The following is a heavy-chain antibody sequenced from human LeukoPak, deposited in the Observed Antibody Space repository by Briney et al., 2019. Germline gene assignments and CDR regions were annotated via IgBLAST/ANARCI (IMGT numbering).Heavy chain of an antibody. CDR3: ARDSETGDFWSGYPSV. CDR1: GGSISSYY. D-gene: IGHD3-3*01. Sequence: SETLSLTCTVSGGSISSYYWSWIRQPPGKGLEWIGYIYYSGSTNYNPSLKSRVTISVDTSKNQFSLKLSSVTAADTAVYYCARDSETGDFWSGYPSVWGKGTTVTVSS. J-gene: IGHJ6*04. CDR2: IYYSGST. V-gene: IGHV4-59*01.